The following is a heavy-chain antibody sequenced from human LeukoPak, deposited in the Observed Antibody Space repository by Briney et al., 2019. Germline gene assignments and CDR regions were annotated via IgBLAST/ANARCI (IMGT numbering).Heavy chain of an antibody. Sequence: ASVKVTCKASGYTFTGYYIHWVRQAPGQGLEWMGWINPSSGGTNYAQKFQGRVTMTRDTSITTVYMDLSSLRSDDTAVYYCARVTRIAIFGVINNRHDDWGQGTLVTVSS. D-gene: IGHD3-3*01. CDR2: INPSSGGT. CDR3: ARVTRIAIFGVINNRHDD. J-gene: IGHJ4*02. V-gene: IGHV1-2*02. CDR1: GYTFTGYY.